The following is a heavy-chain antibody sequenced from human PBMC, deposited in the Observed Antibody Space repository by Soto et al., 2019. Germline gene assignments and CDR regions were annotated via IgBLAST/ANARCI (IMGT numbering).Heavy chain of an antibody. CDR2: IYYSGST. D-gene: IGHD5-12*01. CDR3: ARVQVEMATIKGSAHFDY. J-gene: IGHJ4*02. V-gene: IGHV4-59*01. Sequence: QVQLQESGPGLVKPSETLSLTCTVSGGSISSYYWSWIRQPPGKGLEWIGYIYYSGSTNYNPSLKSRVTISVDTSKNQFSLKLSSVTAADTAVYYCARVQVEMATIKGSAHFDYWGQGTLVTVSS. CDR1: GGSISSYY.